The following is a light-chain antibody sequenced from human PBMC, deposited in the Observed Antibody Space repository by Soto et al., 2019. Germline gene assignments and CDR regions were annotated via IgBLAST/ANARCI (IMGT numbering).Light chain of an antibody. Sequence: DIQMTQSPSTLSASVGDRVTITCRASQSISSWLAWYQQKPGKAPKLLIYDASSLESGVPSRFSGSGSGTEFTLTISSLQPDEFATYYCQQYNSYWTFGQGTKVESK. J-gene: IGKJ1*01. CDR2: DAS. V-gene: IGKV1-5*01. CDR3: QQYNSYWT. CDR1: QSISSW.